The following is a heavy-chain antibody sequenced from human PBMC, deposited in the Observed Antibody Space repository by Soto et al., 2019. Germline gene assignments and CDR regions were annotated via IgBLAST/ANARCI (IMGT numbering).Heavy chain of an antibody. CDR3: ARIVWLRFEF. J-gene: IGHJ4*02. V-gene: IGHV2-5*02. Sequence: QVTLRESGPTLVKPTQTLTLTCTFSGFSLTSSGVAVGWIRQPPGKALEWLASIVWADDTHYNPSLKNRAIITGDTSKNQVVLTMANMDPTDTATYYCARIVWLRFEFWGQGTPVTVSS. CDR2: IVWADDT. CDR1: GFSLTSSGVA. D-gene: IGHD6-19*01.